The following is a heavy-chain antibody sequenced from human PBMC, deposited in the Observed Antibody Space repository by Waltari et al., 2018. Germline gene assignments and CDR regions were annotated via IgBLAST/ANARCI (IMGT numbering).Heavy chain of an antibody. D-gene: IGHD1-26*01. Sequence: EVQLVESGGGLVQPGGSLRLACAASGFTFRSYALHWVRQAPGKGLEYVSGIGNTGRDTSYAHSVKGRFTISRDNSNNTLSLQMSSLTTEDTAIYYCARVGWDLVFDHWGQGILVTVSS. V-gene: IGHV3-64*01. CDR3: ARVGWDLVFDH. CDR1: GFTFRSYA. CDR2: IGNTGRDT. J-gene: IGHJ4*02.